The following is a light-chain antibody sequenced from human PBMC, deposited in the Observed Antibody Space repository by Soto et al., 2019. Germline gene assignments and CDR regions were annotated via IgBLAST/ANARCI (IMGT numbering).Light chain of an antibody. CDR2: EVS. CDR3: ISYAGSNNYV. Sequence: QSALTQPPSASGSPGQSVTISCTGTSSDVGGYSSVAWFQHHPGKAPKLMIYEVSKRPSGVPDRFSGSKSGNTASLTVSGLQAEDEADYYCISYAGSNNYVFGPGTKVTVL. J-gene: IGLJ1*01. V-gene: IGLV2-8*01. CDR1: SSDVGGYSS.